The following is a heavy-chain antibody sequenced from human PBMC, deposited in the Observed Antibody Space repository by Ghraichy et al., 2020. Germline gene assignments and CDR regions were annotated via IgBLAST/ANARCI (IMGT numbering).Heavy chain of an antibody. CDR3: AREGQQLVQWFDY. Sequence: SETLSLTCAVYGGSFSGYYWSWIRQPPGKGLEWIGEINHSGSTNYNPSLKSRVTISVDTSKNQFSLKLSSVTAADTAVYYCAREGQQLVQWFDYWGQGTLVTVSS. CDR2: INHSGST. CDR1: GGSFSGYY. J-gene: IGHJ4*02. D-gene: IGHD6-13*01. V-gene: IGHV4-34*01.